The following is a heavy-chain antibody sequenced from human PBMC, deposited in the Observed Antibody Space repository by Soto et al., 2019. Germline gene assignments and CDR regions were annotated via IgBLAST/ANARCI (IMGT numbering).Heavy chain of an antibody. V-gene: IGHV1-69*01. CDR2: IIPIFGTA. CDR3: ARDLGIAAPAGNYYYYYGMDV. CDR1: GGTFSSYA. Sequence: QVQLVQSGAEVKKPGSSVKVSCKASGGTFSSYAISWVRQAPGQGLEWMGGIIPIFGTATYAQKFQGRVTITADESTSTAYMELSSLRSEDTAVYYCARDLGIAAPAGNYYYYYGMDVWGQGTTVTVSS. J-gene: IGHJ6*02. D-gene: IGHD6-13*01.